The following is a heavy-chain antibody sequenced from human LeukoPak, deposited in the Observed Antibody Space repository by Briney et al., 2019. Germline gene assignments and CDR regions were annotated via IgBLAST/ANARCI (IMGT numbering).Heavy chain of an antibody. J-gene: IGHJ6*03. Sequence: SETLSLTCTVSGGSISSGSYYWSWIRQPAGKGLEWIGRIYTSGSTNYNPSLKSRVTISVDTSKNQFSLKLSSATAADTAVYYCASHYSSSFLGGYYYYYMDVWGKGTTVTISS. CDR2: IYTSGST. V-gene: IGHV4-61*02. CDR1: GGSISSGSYY. CDR3: ASHYSSSFLGGYYYYYMDV. D-gene: IGHD6-13*01.